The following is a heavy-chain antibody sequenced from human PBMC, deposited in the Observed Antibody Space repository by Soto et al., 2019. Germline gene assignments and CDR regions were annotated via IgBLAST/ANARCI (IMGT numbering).Heavy chain of an antibody. D-gene: IGHD3-10*01. CDR2: IVVGSGNT. CDR3: AAAYGSGSYYNRRFDP. Sequence: QMQLVQSGPEVKKPGTSVKVSCKASGFTFTSSAVQWVRQARGQRLDWIGWIVVGSGNTNYAQKFQERVTITRDMSTSTAYMELSSLRSEDTAVYYCAAAYGSGSYYNRRFDPWGQGTLVTVSS. V-gene: IGHV1-58*01. J-gene: IGHJ5*02. CDR1: GFTFTSSA.